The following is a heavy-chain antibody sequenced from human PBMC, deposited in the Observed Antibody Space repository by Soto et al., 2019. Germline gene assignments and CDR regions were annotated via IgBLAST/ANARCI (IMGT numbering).Heavy chain of an antibody. Sequence: PGGSLRLSCAASGFTFTNYAMSWVRQAPGKGLEWISAISGNGGTTYFADSMEGRFSVSRDNSKDTLYLQMDSLRAEDTAFYYCARAPPRGPAGTLAYWGQGTLVTVSS. CDR1: GFTFTNYA. D-gene: IGHD1-1*01. J-gene: IGHJ4*02. V-gene: IGHV3-23*01. CDR2: ISGNGGTT. CDR3: ARAPPRGPAGTLAY.